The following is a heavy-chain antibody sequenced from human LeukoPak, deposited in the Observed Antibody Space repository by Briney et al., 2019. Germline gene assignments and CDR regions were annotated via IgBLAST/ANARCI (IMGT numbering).Heavy chain of an antibody. D-gene: IGHD6-13*01. J-gene: IGHJ4*02. CDR2: IYSGGST. CDR1: GFTVSSNY. V-gene: IGHV3-53*01. Sequence: GGSLRLSCAASGFTVSSNYMSWVRQAPGKGLEWVSVIYSGGSTDYADSVKGRFTISRDNSKNTLYLQMNSLRAEDTAVYYCARAPRMVHFDYWGQGTLVTVSS. CDR3: ARAPRMVHFDY.